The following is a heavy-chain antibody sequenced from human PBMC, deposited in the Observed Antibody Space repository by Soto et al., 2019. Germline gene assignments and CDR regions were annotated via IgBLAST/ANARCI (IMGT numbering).Heavy chain of an antibody. CDR1: GGTFSSYA. V-gene: IGHV1-69*13. J-gene: IGHJ3*02. D-gene: IGHD5-12*01. CDR2: IIPIFGTA. CDR3: ARSSRDGYNLDAFDI. Sequence: SVKVYCKASGGTFSSYAISWVRQDPGQGLEWMGGIIPIFGTANYAQKFQGRVTITADESTSTAYMELSSLRSEDTAVYYCARSSRDGYNLDAFDIWGQGTMVTVSS.